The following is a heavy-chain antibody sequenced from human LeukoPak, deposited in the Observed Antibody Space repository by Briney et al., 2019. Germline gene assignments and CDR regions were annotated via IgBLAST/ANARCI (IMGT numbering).Heavy chain of an antibody. CDR3: ASQTVVPAAIYYYYYGMDV. CDR1: GGSISSGGYY. J-gene: IGHJ6*02. V-gene: IGHV4-31*03. Sequence: PSQTLSLTCTVSGGSISSGGYYWSWIRQHPGKGLEWIGYIYYSGSTYYNPSLKSRVTISVDTSKNQFSLKLSSVTAADTAVYYCASQTVVPAAIYYYYYGMDVWGQGTTVTVSS. CDR2: IYYSGST. D-gene: IGHD2-2*01.